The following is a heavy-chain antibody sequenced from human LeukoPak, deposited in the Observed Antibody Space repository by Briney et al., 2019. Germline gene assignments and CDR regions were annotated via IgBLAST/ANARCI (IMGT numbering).Heavy chain of an antibody. D-gene: IGHD6-19*01. V-gene: IGHV4-59*01. J-gene: IGHJ6*02. CDR1: GGSISSYY. CDR2: IYYSGST. CDR3: ARDGHSSGWARRGMDV. Sequence: SETPSLTCTVSGGSISSYYWNWIRQPPGKGLEWIGYIYYSGSTNYNPSLKSRVTISVDTSKNQFSLKLSSVTAADTAVYYCARDGHSSGWARRGMDVWGQGTTVTVSS.